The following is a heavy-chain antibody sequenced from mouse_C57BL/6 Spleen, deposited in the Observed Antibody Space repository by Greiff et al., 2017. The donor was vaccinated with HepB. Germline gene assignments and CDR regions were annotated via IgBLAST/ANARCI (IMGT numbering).Heavy chain of an antibody. V-gene: IGHV5-4*01. CDR2: ISDGGSYT. CDR3: ARDQGLSDYYAMDY. J-gene: IGHJ4*01. CDR1: GFTFSSYA. D-gene: IGHD1-1*02. Sequence: EVQGVESGGGLVKPGGSLKLSCAASGFTFSSYAMSWVRQTPEKRLEWVATISDGGSYTYYPDNVKGRFTISRDNAKNNLYLQMSHLKSEDTAMYYCARDQGLSDYYAMDYWGQGTSVTVSS.